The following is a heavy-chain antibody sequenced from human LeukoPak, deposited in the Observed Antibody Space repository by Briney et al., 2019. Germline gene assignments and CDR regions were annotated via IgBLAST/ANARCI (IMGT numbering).Heavy chain of an antibody. CDR3: ARRGPASDYYYKGGFDI. CDR2: ISGSGSIT. J-gene: IGHJ3*02. D-gene: IGHD3-22*01. Sequence: GGSLRLSCTASGFTFTNYAMNWVRQAPGKGLEWVSTISGSGSITYYADSLKGRFTISRDDTKNTLYLQMNSLRADDTAVYYCARRGPASDYYYKGGFDIWGQGTMVTVSS. CDR1: GFTFTNYA. V-gene: IGHV3-23*01.